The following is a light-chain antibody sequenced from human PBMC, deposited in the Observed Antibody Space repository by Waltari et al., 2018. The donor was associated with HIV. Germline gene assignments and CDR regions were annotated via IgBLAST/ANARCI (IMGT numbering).Light chain of an antibody. Sequence: EIVLTQSPGTLSLSPGERPTLSCRASQSVSSNFAWYQQKPGQAPRLLIYGASTRATGVPGRFSGSGSGTEFTLTISSLQSEDFAVYYCQQYSNWPYTFGQGTKLEIK. V-gene: IGKV3-15*01. J-gene: IGKJ2*01. CDR1: QSVSSN. CDR3: QQYSNWPYT. CDR2: GAS.